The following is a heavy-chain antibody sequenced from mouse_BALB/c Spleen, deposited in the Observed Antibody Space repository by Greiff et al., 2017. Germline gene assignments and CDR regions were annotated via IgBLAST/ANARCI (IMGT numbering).Heavy chain of an antibody. D-gene: IGHD2-1*01. CDR2: IWWNDDK. Sequence: QVTLKESGPGILQPSQTLSLTCSFSGFSLSTSGMSVGWIRQPSGKGLEWLAHIWWNDDKYYNPALKSRLTISKDTSNNQVFLKIASVVTADTATYYCARIVYYGNYDAMDYWGQGTSVTVSS. J-gene: IGHJ4*01. CDR1: GFSLSTSGMS. V-gene: IGHV8-8*01. CDR3: ARIVYYGNYDAMDY.